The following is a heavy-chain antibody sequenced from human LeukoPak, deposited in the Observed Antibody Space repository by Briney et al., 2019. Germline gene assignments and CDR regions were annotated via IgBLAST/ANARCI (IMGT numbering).Heavy chain of an antibody. CDR3: ARDGYGGNSATL. J-gene: IGHJ4*02. CDR1: GYSISSSNW. Sequence: SDTLSLTCAVSGYSISSSNWWGWIRQPPGQGLEWIGNIYYSGSTNYNPSLKSRVTISVDTSKNQFSLKLSSVTAADTAVYYCARDGYGGNSATLWGQGTLVTVSS. D-gene: IGHD4-23*01. V-gene: IGHV4-28*03. CDR2: IYYSGST.